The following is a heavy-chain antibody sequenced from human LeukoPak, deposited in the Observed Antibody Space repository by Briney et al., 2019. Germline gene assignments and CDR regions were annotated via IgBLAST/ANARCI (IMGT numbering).Heavy chain of an antibody. D-gene: IGHD5-18*01. CDR2: MNPNSGNT. Sequence: ASVKVSCKASGGTFSSYAISWVRQATGQGLEWMGWMNPNSGNTGYAQKFQGRVTMTRNTSISTAYMELSSLRSEDTAVYYCARGPFQYSYGTGGDYWGQGTLVTVSS. V-gene: IGHV1-8*02. CDR3: ARGPFQYSYGTGGDY. CDR1: GGTFSSYA. J-gene: IGHJ4*02.